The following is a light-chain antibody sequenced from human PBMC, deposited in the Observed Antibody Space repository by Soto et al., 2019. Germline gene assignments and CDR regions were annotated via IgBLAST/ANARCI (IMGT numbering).Light chain of an antibody. CDR3: QQYINWPRT. CDR1: QSVSSN. Sequence: EIVLTQSPGTLSLSPGERATLSCRTSQSVSSNYLAWYRQKSGQAPRLLIYGASARATGIPARFSGSGAGTEFTLTISSLQSEDFAVYYCQQYINWPRTFGQGTKVDIK. J-gene: IGKJ1*01. V-gene: IGKV3-15*01. CDR2: GAS.